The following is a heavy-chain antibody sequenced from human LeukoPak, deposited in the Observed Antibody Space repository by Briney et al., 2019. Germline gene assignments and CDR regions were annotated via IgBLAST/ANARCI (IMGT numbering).Heavy chain of an antibody. V-gene: IGHV3-21*04. Sequence: GGSLRLSCAASGFTFSSYSMNWVRQAPGEGLEWVSSISSSSSYIYYADSVKGRFTISRDNAKNSLYLQMNSLRAEDTAVYYCARRTRFGIAVAGTSYWGQGTLVTVSS. CDR2: ISSSSSYI. CDR3: ARRTRFGIAVAGTSY. J-gene: IGHJ4*02. D-gene: IGHD6-19*01. CDR1: GFTFSSYS.